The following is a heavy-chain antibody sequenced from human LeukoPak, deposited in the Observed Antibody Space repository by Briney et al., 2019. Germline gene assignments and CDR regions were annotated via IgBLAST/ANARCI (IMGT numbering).Heavy chain of an antibody. V-gene: IGHV4-34*01. D-gene: IGHD3-3*01. CDR3: ARLPLFYDFWSGYYTGYFDY. CDR1: GGSFSGYY. CDR2: INHSGST. J-gene: IGHJ4*02. Sequence: SETLSLTCAVYGGSFSGYYWSWIRQPPGKGLEWIGEINHSGSTNYNPSLKSRVTISVDTSKNQFSLKLSSVTAADTAVYYCARLPLFYDFWSGYYTGYFDYWGQGTLVTVSS.